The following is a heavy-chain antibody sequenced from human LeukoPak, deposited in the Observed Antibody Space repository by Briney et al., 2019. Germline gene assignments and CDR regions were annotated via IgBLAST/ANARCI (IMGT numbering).Heavy chain of an antibody. Sequence: PSETLSLTCSVSGDSISGTTYSWGWIRQPPGKGLEWIGTMSYTGSASYTPSLKTRVTISRDTSKNQFSLKLSSVTAADTAVYYCARGDNWNPAVNWFDPWGQGTLVTVSS. CDR2: MSYTGSA. D-gene: IGHD1-20*01. V-gene: IGHV4-39*07. J-gene: IGHJ5*02. CDR1: GDSISGTTYS. CDR3: ARGDNWNPAVNWFDP.